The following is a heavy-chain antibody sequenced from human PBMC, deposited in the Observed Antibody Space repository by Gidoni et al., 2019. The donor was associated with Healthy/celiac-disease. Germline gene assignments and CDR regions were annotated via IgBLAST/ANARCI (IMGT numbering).Heavy chain of an antibody. Sequence: QVQLVQSGAEVKKPGASVKVSCKASGYTFTIYAMHWVRQAPGQRLEWMGWINAGNGNTKDSQKFQGRVTITRDTSASTAYMELSSLRSEDTAVYYCARKRITIFGVVPWDYFDYWGQGTLVTVSS. CDR3: ARKRITIFGVVPWDYFDY. CDR1: GYTFTIYA. D-gene: IGHD3-3*01. J-gene: IGHJ4*02. V-gene: IGHV1-3*01. CDR2: INAGNGNT.